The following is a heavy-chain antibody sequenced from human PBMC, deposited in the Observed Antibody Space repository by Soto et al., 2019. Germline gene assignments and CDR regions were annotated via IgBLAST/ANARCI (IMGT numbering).Heavy chain of an antibody. J-gene: IGHJ6*01. CDR1: GYNFTRYG. D-gene: IGHD3-16*01. CDR3: AMVDVYVTTSPQDV. CDR2: INTYNGNT. Sequence: QVQLVKSGAEVKNPGASVKVSCKASGYNFTRYGIGWARQAPGQGLEWMGWINTYNGNTNYAQNVQGRVTLTTDTSSSTAYMELRSLRSNDTAIYYCAMVDVYVTTSPQDVWGQGTTVIVSS. V-gene: IGHV1-18*01.